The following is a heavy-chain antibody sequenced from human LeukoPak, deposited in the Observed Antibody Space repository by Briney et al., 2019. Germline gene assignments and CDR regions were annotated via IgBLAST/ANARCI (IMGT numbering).Heavy chain of an antibody. V-gene: IGHV4-61*02. Sequence: SQTLSLTCTVYSGSISSGSYYWSWIRQPAGKGLEWVGRIYRSGSTNYNPSLKSRVTISVDTSKNQFSLRLSSVTAADTALYYCARHLPSDDAFDIWGQGTMVTVSS. CDR2: IYRSGST. CDR1: SGSISSGSYY. CDR3: ARHLPSDDAFDI. J-gene: IGHJ3*02.